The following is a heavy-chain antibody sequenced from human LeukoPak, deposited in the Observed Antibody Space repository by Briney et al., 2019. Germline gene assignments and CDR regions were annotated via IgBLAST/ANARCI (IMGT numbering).Heavy chain of an antibody. V-gene: IGHV4-59*11. CDR2: IYYSGST. CDR1: GGSISSHY. Sequence: PSETLSLTCTVAGGSISSHYWNWIRQPPGKGLEWIGYIYYSGSTNYTPSLKSRVTISVDTSKNQFSLTLSSVTAADTAVYYCARETTVVTPGRSDVFDMWEQGTMVTVSS. J-gene: IGHJ3*02. D-gene: IGHD4-23*01. CDR3: ARETTVVTPGRSDVFDM.